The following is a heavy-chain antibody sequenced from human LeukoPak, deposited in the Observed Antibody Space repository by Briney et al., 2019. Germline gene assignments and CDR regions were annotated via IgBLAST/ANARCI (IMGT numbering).Heavy chain of an antibody. CDR3: ARDRYILGIQLWWKFDY. D-gene: IGHD5-18*01. Sequence: PGGSLRLSCAASGFTFSSYWMSWVRQAPGKGLEWVANIKQDGSEKCYVDSVKGRFTISRDNAKNSLYLQMNSLRAEDTAVYYCARDRYILGIQLWWKFDYWGQGTLVTVSS. V-gene: IGHV3-7*01. J-gene: IGHJ4*02. CDR1: GFTFSSYW. CDR2: IKQDGSEK.